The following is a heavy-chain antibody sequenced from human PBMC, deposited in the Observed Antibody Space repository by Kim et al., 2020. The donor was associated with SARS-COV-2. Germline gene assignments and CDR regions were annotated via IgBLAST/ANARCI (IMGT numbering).Heavy chain of an antibody. CDR2: IDGSGSVT. Sequence: GGSLRLSCAASGFTFRDYYMSWIRQTPGKGLECIASIDGSGSVTVYADSVKGRFTISRDNAQISIFLQMNSLSAEDTAMYYCARDLKAYYDTSGVDYWGQGTLVTVSS. J-gene: IGHJ4*02. V-gene: IGHV3-11*06. D-gene: IGHD3-22*01. CDR1: GFTFRDYY. CDR3: ARDLKAYYDTSGVDY.